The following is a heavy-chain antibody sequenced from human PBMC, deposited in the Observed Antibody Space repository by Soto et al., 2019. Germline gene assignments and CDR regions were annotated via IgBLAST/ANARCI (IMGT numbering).Heavy chain of an antibody. J-gene: IGHJ4*02. V-gene: IGHV1-18*01. CDR2: ISAYNGKT. CDR1: GYSFTNYG. CDR3: ARRYGDPSSAAGFDY. Sequence: QVKLVQSGAEVKKPGASVKLSCKASGYSFTNYGIHWVRQAPGQGLEWMAWISAYNGKTHYAQKVQGRVTMTTDTSTSTAYMELRGLRSDDTAVYFCARRYGDPSSAAGFDYWGQGTLVTVSS. D-gene: IGHD4-17*01.